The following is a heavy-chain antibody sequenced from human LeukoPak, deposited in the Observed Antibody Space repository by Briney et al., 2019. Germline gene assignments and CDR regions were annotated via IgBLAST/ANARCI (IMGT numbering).Heavy chain of an antibody. CDR1: GLTLSRYW. CDR2: INSDGSST. Sequence: QPGGSLRLSCAVSGLTLSRYWMHWIRQAPGKGLVWVSRINSDGSSTNYDDSVKGRFTISRDNAKNTLYLQMNGLRAEDTAVYYCARVLPQHRVTADYWGQGTLVTVSS. V-gene: IGHV3-74*01. CDR3: ARVLPQHRVTADY. D-gene: IGHD6-13*01. J-gene: IGHJ4*02.